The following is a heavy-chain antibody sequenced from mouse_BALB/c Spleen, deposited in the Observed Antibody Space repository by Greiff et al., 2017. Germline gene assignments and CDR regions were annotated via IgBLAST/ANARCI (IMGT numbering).Heavy chain of an antibody. J-gene: IGHJ4*01. CDR3: ARGDGNYVDYYAMDY. CDR1: GFTFSSFG. D-gene: IGHD2-1*01. Sequence: EVQGVESGGGLVQPGGSRKLSCAASGFTFSSFGMHWVRQAPEKGLEWVAYISSGSSTIYYADTVKGRFTISRDNPKNTLFLQMTSLRSEDTAMYYCARGDGNYVDYYAMDYWGQGTSVTVSS. V-gene: IGHV5-17*02. CDR2: ISSGSSTI.